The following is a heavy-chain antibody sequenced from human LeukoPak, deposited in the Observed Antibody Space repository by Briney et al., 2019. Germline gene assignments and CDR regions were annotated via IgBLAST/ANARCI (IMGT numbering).Heavy chain of an antibody. J-gene: IGHJ6*02. V-gene: IGHV3-48*03. D-gene: IGHD2-21*02. CDR1: GFTFCNLE. CDR2: ISSSGGTI. Sequence: GRSLRLSCAASGFTFCNLEMNWVRQAPGQGLEWVSYISSSGGTIYYADSVKGRFTISRDNAKNSLYLQMNSLRAEDTAVYYCARDRGVTLFYYGMDVWGQGTTVTVSS. CDR3: ARDRGVTLFYYGMDV.